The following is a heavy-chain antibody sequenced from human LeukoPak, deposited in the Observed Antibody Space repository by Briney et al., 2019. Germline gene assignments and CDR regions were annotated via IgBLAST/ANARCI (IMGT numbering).Heavy chain of an antibody. Sequence: GGSLRLSCAASGFTFSTYAMTWVRQAPGKGLEWVSTISGRGGSTYYADSVKGRFTISRDSSKNTLYLQMNSLRVEDTAVYYCAKDRAYCGGDCYPGYYMDVWGKGTTVTVSS. D-gene: IGHD2-21*02. CDR2: ISGRGGST. J-gene: IGHJ6*03. CDR1: GFTFSTYA. V-gene: IGHV3-23*01. CDR3: AKDRAYCGGDCYPGYYMDV.